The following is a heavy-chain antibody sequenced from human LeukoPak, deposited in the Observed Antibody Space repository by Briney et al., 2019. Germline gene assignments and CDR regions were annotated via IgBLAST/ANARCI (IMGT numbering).Heavy chain of an antibody. Sequence: ASVKVSCKASGYTFTSYYMHWVRQAPGQGLEWMGIINPSGGSTSCAQKFQGRVTMTRDTSTSTVYMEPSSLRSEDTAVYYCARSDPAKLQFDYWGQGTLVTVSS. CDR2: INPSGGST. CDR1: GYTFTSYY. CDR3: ARSDPAKLQFDY. D-gene: IGHD1-7*01. J-gene: IGHJ4*02. V-gene: IGHV1-46*03.